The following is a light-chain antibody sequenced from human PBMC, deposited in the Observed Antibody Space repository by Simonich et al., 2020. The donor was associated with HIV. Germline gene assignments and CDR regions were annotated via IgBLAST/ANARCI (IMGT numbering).Light chain of an antibody. CDR1: QSVSSN. CDR3: QQYYSTPPT. V-gene: IGKV3D-15*01. Sequence: EIVMTQSPATLSVSPGERATLSCRASQSVSSNLAWYQQKPGQDPRLLIYGASNRATGIPARFSGSGSGTDFTLTISSLDPGDFAVYYCQQYYSTPPTFGQGTKVEIK. J-gene: IGKJ1*01. CDR2: GAS.